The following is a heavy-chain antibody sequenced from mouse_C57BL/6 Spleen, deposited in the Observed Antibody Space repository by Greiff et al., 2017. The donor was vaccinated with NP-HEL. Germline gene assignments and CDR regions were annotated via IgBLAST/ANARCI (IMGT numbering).Heavy chain of an antibody. Sequence: VQLQQSGPVLVKPGASVKMSCKASGYTFTDYYMNWVKQSHGKSLEWIGVINPYNGGTSYNQKFKGKATLTVDKSSSTAYMELNSLTSEDSAVYYCARGDYYGPYYFDYWGQGTTLTVSS. D-gene: IGHD1-1*01. CDR1: GYTFTDYY. CDR3: ARGDYYGPYYFDY. J-gene: IGHJ2*01. CDR2: INPYNGGT. V-gene: IGHV1-19*01.